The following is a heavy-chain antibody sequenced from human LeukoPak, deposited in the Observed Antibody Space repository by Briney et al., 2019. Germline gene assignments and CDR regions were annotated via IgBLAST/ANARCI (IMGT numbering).Heavy chain of an antibody. CDR3: AKDPRSDILSGSYYFYGMDV. CDR1: GFTFSSYG. V-gene: IGHV3-30*18. J-gene: IGHJ6*02. CDR2: ISYDGSNK. Sequence: PGGSLRLSCAASGFTFSSYGMHWVRQAPGKGLEWVAVISYDGSNKEYADPVKGRFTVSRDTSKNTLYLQMNSLRAEDTAVYFCAKDPRSDILSGSYYFYGMDVWGQGTTVTVSS. D-gene: IGHD3-9*01.